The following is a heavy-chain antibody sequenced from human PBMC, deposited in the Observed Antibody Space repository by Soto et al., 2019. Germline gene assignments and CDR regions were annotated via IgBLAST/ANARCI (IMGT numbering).Heavy chain of an antibody. CDR2: ISYDGSNK. V-gene: IGHV3-30*18. CDR3: AKDVFTIFGVVIPNYGMDV. Sequence: GGSLRLSCAASGFTFSSYGMHWVRQAPGKGLEWVAVISYDGSNKYYADSVKGRFTISRDNSKNTLYLQMNSLRAEDTAVYYCAKDVFTIFGVVIPNYGMDVWGQGTTVTVSS. J-gene: IGHJ6*02. D-gene: IGHD3-3*01. CDR1: GFTFSSYG.